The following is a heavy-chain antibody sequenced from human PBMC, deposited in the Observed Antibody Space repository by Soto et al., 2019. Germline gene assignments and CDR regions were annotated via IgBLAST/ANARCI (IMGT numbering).Heavy chain of an antibody. CDR3: ARYKSNYYYGMDV. V-gene: IGHV4-59*01. Sequence: PSETLSLTCTVSGRSISSSYWCWIRQPPGKGLEWIGYIYYSGITNYNPSLKSRVTISVDTSKNQFSLKLSSVTAADTAVYYCARYKSNYYYGMDVWGQGTTVT. CDR1: GRSISSSY. J-gene: IGHJ6*02. D-gene: IGHD1-20*01. CDR2: IYYSGIT.